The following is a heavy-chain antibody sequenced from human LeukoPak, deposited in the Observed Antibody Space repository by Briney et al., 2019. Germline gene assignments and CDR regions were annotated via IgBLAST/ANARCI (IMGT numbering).Heavy chain of an antibody. J-gene: IGHJ3*02. V-gene: IGHV4-39*01. D-gene: IGHD3-16*01. CDR2: IYYSGST. CDR1: GGSISSSLYL. Sequence: SETLSLTCTVSGGSISSSLYLWVWIRQPPGKGLEWIGSIYYSGSTYYSPSLMSRVTMSVDTSKNQFSLKLNSVTAADTAVYYCARHWGRDTFDIWRQGTMVTVSS. CDR3: ARHWGRDTFDI.